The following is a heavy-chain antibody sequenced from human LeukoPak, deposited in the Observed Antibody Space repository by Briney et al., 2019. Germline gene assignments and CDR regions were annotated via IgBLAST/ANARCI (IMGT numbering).Heavy chain of an antibody. V-gene: IGHV3-49*04. Sequence: GGSLRLSCTSSGFTLGDHAMTWVRQVPGKGLEWVGFIRSNAYRGTTEYAASVKGRFTISRDDSKNVVYLQMNGLKSEDTAVYYCSRGPIQLWVRNGMDVWGQGTTVTVSS. CDR1: GFTLGDHA. J-gene: IGHJ6*02. D-gene: IGHD5-24*01. CDR2: IRSNAYRGTT. CDR3: SRGPIQLWVRNGMDV.